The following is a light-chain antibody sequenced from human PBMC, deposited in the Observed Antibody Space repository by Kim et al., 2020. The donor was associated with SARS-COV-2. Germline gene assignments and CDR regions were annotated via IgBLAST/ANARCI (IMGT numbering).Light chain of an antibody. CDR1: SSNIGAGYD. J-gene: IGLJ2*01. Sequence: QSVLTQPPSVSGAPGQRVTISCTGSSSNIGAGYDVHWYQQLPGTAPKLLIYVNSNRPSGVPDRFSGSKSGTSASLAITGLQAEDEADYYCQSYDSSLSVYVGFGGGTKVTVL. CDR3: QSYDSSLSVYVG. CDR2: VNS. V-gene: IGLV1-40*01.